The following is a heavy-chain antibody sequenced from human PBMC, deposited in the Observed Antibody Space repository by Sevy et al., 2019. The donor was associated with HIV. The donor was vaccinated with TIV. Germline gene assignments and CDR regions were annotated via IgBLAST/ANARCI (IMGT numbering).Heavy chain of an antibody. V-gene: IGHV3-21*01. J-gene: IGHJ4*02. CDR3: ARDREGCSGGSCWGSFDY. CDR1: GFTFSSYS. CDR2: ISSSSSYI. D-gene: IGHD2-15*01. Sequence: GGSLRLSCAASGFTFSSYSMNWVRQAPGKGLEWVSSISSSSSYIYYADSVKGRFTISRDNAKNSLYLQMNSLRAEDTAVYYCARDREGCSGGSCWGSFDYWGQGTLVTVSS.